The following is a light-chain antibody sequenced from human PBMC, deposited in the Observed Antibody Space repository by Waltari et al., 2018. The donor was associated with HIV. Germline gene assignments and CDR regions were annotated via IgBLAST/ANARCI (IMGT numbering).Light chain of an antibody. CDR2: GPS. V-gene: IGKV3-20*01. CDR1: QIVGGNS. Sequence: EIVLTQSPGTLSLSPGDRATLSCRASQIVGGNSLAWYQKKPGEEPRLLIYGPSTRAAGIPDRLSGSGSETDFTLTISRLEPEDCAVYYCQQYGSSEGFTFGPGTRVDI. CDR3: QQYGSSEGFT. J-gene: IGKJ3*01.